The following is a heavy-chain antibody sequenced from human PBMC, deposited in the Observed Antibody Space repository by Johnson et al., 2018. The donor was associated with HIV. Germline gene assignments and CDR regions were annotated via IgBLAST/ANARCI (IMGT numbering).Heavy chain of an antibody. Sequence: QEQLVESGGGVVQPGRSLRLSCAASGFTFSSYAMHWVRQAPGKGLEWVAVISYDGSNKYYADSVKGRFTISRDNSKNTLYLQMNSLRAEDTAVYYCARNRRGIYSSGWYGCAFDIWGQGTMVTVSS. CDR2: ISYDGSNK. V-gene: IGHV3-30-3*01. D-gene: IGHD6-19*01. J-gene: IGHJ3*02. CDR1: GFTFSSYA. CDR3: ARNRRGIYSSGWYGCAFDI.